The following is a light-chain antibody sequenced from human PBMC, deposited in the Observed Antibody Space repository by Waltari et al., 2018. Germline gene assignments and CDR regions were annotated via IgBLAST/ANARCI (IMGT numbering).Light chain of an antibody. J-gene: IGKJ2*01. CDR2: WAS. V-gene: IGKV4-1*01. Sequence: DIVMTQSPDSLAVSLGARATINCKSSQSVLYSSNNKNYLTWYQQKPGQPPKLLIFWASTRESGVPDRFSGSASGTDFTLTISSLQREDFVTYYCQQSYSTPRTFGQGTRLEIK. CDR1: QSVLYSSNNKNY. CDR3: QQSYSTPRT.